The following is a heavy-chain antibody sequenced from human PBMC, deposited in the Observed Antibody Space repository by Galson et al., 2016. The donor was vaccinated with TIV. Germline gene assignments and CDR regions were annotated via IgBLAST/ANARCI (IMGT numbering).Heavy chain of an antibody. D-gene: IGHD2-2*01. CDR2: ITTKAYGGTT. CDR3: TRDLVRDIIVIPAVQFDY. J-gene: IGHJ4*02. CDR1: GFTFGNYA. Sequence: SLRLSCAASGFTFGNYAMSWVRQAPGKGLEWVGFITTKAYGGTTEYAASVKGRFTISRDDPKSIAYLQMNSLRTEDTAVYYCTRDLVRDIIVIPAVQFDYWGQGTLVTVSS. V-gene: IGHV3-49*04.